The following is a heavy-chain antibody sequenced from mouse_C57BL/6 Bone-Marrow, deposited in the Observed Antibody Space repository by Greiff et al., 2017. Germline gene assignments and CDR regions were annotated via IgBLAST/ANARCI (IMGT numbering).Heavy chain of an antibody. CDR3: AMIYDGYYVGFYYAMDY. V-gene: IGHV1-4*01. J-gene: IGHJ4*01. Sequence: VQLVESGAELARPGASVKMSCKASGYTFTSYTMHWVKQRPGQGLEWIGYINPSSGYTKYNQKFKDKATLTADKSSSTAYMQLSSLTSEDSAVYYCAMIYDGYYVGFYYAMDYWGQGTSVTVSS. D-gene: IGHD2-3*01. CDR2: INPSSGYT. CDR1: GYTFTSYT.